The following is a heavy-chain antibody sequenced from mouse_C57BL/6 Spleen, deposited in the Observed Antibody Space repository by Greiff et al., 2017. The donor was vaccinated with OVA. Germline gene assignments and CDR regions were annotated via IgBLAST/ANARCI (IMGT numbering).Heavy chain of an antibody. CDR1: GYSITSGYY. J-gene: IGHJ3*01. CDR3: ARQLRLQGFAY. D-gene: IGHD3-2*02. CDR2: LSYDGSN. Sequence: EVKLMESGPGLVKPSQSLSLTCSVTGYSITSGYYWNWIRQFPGNKLEWLGYLSYDGSNNYNPSLKNRIAITRDTSKNQFFLKLNSVTTEATATDYCARQLRLQGFAYWGQGTLVTVSA. V-gene: IGHV3-6*01.